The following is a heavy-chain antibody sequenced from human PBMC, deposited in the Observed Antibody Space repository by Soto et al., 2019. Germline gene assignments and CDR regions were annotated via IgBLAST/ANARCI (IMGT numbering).Heavy chain of an antibody. V-gene: IGHV4-59*01. Sequence: LSLTCTVSGGSISSYYWSWIRQPPGKGLEWTGYIYYSGSTNYNPSLKSRVTISVDTSKNQFSLKLSSVTAADTAVYYCARGGYYDFWSGYSNWFDPWGQGTLVTVSS. D-gene: IGHD3-3*01. J-gene: IGHJ5*02. CDR3: ARGGYYDFWSGYSNWFDP. CDR2: IYYSGST. CDR1: GGSISSYY.